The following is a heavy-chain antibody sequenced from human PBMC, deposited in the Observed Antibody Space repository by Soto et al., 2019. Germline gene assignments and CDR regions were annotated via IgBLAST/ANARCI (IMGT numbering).Heavy chain of an antibody. CDR1: EFIFPTYA. J-gene: IGHJ6*02. CDR2: ISGSTDDT. D-gene: IGHD1-7*01. Sequence: GGSLRLSCAASEFIFPTYAMTWVRQAPGKGLEWVSCISGSTDDTFYADSVKGRFTISRDNSKNTLYLQMNRLRAEDTAVYYCARDGEVKELELDYYGMDVWGQGTTVTVSS. V-gene: IGHV3-23*01. CDR3: ARDGEVKELELDYYGMDV.